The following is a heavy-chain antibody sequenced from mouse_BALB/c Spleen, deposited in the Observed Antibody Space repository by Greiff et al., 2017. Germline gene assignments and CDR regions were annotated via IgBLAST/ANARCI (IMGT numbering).Heavy chain of an antibody. CDR1: GYTFTSYW. CDR3: ALRRLSY. D-gene: IGHD1-1*01. V-gene: IGHV1S132*01. Sequence: QVQLQQSGAELVKPGASVKLSCKTSGYTFTSYWIQWVKQRPGQGLGWIGEIFPGTGTTYYNAKFKGKATLTIDTSSSTAYMQLSSLTSEDSAVYFCALRRLSYWGQGTTLTVSA. CDR2: IFPGTGTT. J-gene: IGHJ2*01.